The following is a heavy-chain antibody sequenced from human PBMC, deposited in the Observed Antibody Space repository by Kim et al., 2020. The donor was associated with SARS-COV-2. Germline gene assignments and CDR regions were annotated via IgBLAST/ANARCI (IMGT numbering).Heavy chain of an antibody. V-gene: IGHV4-39*07. D-gene: IGHD5-18*01. CDR1: GGSISSSSYY. J-gene: IGHJ5*02. CDR2: IYYSGST. Sequence: SETLSLTCTVSGGSISSSSYYWGWIRQPPGKGLEWIGSIYYSGSTYYNPSLKSRVTLSVDTSKNQFSLKLSSVTAADTAVYYCATRIQLWLNGGSWFDPWGQGTLVTVSS. CDR3: ATRIQLWLNGGSWFDP.